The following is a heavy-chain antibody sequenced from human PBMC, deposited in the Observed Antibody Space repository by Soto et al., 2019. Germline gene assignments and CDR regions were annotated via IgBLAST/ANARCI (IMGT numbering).Heavy chain of an antibody. CDR2: INHSGST. CDR1: GGSFSGYY. J-gene: IGHJ5*02. Sequence: PSETLSLTCAVYGGSFSGYYWSWIRQPPGKGLEWIGEINHSGSTNYNPSLKSRVTISVDTSKNQFSLKLSSVTAADTAVYYCARGKPAYSNYFWFDPWGQGTLVTVSS. CDR3: ARGKPAYSNYFWFDP. V-gene: IGHV4-34*01. D-gene: IGHD4-4*01.